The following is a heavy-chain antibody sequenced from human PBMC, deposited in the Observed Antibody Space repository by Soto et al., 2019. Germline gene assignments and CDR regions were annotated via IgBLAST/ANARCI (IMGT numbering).Heavy chain of an antibody. CDR3: AKELEWSRALYYYYMDV. D-gene: IGHD3-3*01. CDR2: IYYSGST. J-gene: IGHJ6*03. V-gene: IGHV4-59*01. Sequence: SETLSLTCTVSGASITNYYWSWIRQPPGKGLEWIAYIYYSGSTNYNPSLKSRVTISIDNAKNSLYLQMNSLRAEDTALYYCAKELEWSRALYYYYMDVWGKGTTVTVSS. CDR1: GASITNYY.